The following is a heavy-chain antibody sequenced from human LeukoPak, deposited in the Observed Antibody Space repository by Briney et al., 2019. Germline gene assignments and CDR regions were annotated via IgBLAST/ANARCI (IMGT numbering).Heavy chain of an antibody. CDR1: GFTFSDYY. CDR3: ARDYCSSTSCYRILENAFDI. V-gene: IGHV3-11*04. J-gene: IGHJ3*02. Sequence: PGGSLRLSCAASGFTFSDYYMSWIRQAPGKGLEWVSYISSSGSTIYYADSVKGRFTISRDNAKNSLYLQMNSLRAEDTAVYYCARDYCSSTSCYRILENAFDIWGQGTMVTASS. CDR2: ISSSGSTI. D-gene: IGHD2-2*02.